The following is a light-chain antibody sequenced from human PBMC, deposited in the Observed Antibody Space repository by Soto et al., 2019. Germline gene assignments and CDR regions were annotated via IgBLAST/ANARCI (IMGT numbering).Light chain of an antibody. CDR1: NIGRKS. CDR3: QLWDSNSDHVV. V-gene: IGLV3-21*02. J-gene: IGLJ2*01. Sequence: SSELTQPPSVSVAPGQTARMTCGGTNIGRKSVHWYQQKPGQAPVVVVYDDRDRPSGIPERFSGSNSGNTAALTISRVEAGAEADYYCQLWDSNSDHVVFGGGTQLTVL. CDR2: DDR.